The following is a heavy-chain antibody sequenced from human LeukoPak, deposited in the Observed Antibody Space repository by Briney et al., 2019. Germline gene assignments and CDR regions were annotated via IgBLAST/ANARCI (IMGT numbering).Heavy chain of an antibody. CDR2: INKDGSQE. J-gene: IGHJ4*02. CDR3: ARYNAASDY. CDR1: GFTFSSYW. D-gene: IGHD1-14*01. Sequence: PGGSLRLSCVTSGFTFSSYWMSWVRQAPGKGLEWVANINKDGSQEYYVDSVKGRFAISRDNAKNSMYLQMNSLRVDDTAVYRCARYNAASDYWGQGTLVTVSS. V-gene: IGHV3-7*01.